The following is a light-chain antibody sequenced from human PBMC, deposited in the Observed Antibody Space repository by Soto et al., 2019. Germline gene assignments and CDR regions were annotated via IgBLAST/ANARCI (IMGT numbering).Light chain of an antibody. CDR2: KAS. CDR1: ALPKQY. V-gene: IGLV3-25*03. CDR3: QSADSSGTYKV. Sequence: SSELTQPPSVSVSPGQTARITCSGDALPKQYAYWYQQKPGQAPVLVIYKASERPSGIPERFSGSSSGTTVTLTISGVQAEDEADYYCQSADSSGTYKVFGGGTKLTVL. J-gene: IGLJ2*01.